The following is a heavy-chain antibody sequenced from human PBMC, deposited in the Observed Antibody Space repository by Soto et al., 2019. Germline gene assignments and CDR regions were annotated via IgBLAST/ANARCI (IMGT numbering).Heavy chain of an antibody. D-gene: IGHD3-10*01. Sequence: QITLKESGPTLVKPTQTLTLTCTFSGFSLTTRGVGVGWIRQPPGKALECLALIYWDDDKRYSPSLQSRLSLIKDTSKNQVVLTMTNMDPVDTATYYCAHIPSYYQYDWFDPWGQGTLVTVSS. J-gene: IGHJ5*02. CDR1: GFSLTTRGVG. CDR3: AHIPSYYQYDWFDP. V-gene: IGHV2-5*02. CDR2: IYWDDDK.